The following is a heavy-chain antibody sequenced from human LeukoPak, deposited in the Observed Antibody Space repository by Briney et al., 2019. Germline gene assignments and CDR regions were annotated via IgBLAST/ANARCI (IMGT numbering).Heavy chain of an antibody. D-gene: IGHD1-26*01. CDR3: APWIVGGFWADY. J-gene: IGHJ4*02. Sequence: GGSLRLSCTASKFTFSNYVMTWVRQAPGKGLEWVSAISTSSTGTYYADSVNGRSTISRDDSKNTLYLQMNSLRVDDTAVYYCAPWIVGGFWADYWGQGTLVTVSS. V-gene: IGHV3-23*01. CDR2: ISTSSTGT. CDR1: KFTFSNYV.